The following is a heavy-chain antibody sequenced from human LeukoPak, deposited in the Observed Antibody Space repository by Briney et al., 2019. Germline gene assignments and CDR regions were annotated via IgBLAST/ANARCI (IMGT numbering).Heavy chain of an antibody. D-gene: IGHD3-10*01. CDR1: GFTFSSYE. CDR2: ISSSGSTI. V-gene: IGHV3-48*03. Sequence: GGSLRLSCAASGFTFSSYEMNWVRQAPGKGLEWVSYISSSGSTIYYADSVKGRFTISRDNAKNSLYLQMNSLRAEDTAVYYCARGLLWFGDLGPFDYWGQGTLVTVSS. J-gene: IGHJ4*02. CDR3: ARGLLWFGDLGPFDY.